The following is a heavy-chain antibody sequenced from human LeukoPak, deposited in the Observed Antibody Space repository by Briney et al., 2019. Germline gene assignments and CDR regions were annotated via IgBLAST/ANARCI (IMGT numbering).Heavy chain of an antibody. Sequence: GGSLRLSCAGSGFTFSGYSMNWVRQAPGKGLEWVSSISSSSSYIYYADSVKGRFTISRDNAKNSLYLQMNSLRAEDTAVYYCAREGRGGYCSGGSCYVDYWGQGTLVTVSS. CDR3: AREGRGGYCSGGSCYVDY. V-gene: IGHV3-21*01. CDR1: GFTFSGYS. D-gene: IGHD2-15*01. J-gene: IGHJ4*02. CDR2: ISSSSSYI.